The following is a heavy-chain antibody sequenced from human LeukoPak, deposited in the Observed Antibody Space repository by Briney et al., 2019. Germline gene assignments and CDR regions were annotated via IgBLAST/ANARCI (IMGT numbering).Heavy chain of an antibody. J-gene: IGHJ4*02. CDR2: INWNGGST. V-gene: IGHV3-20*04. Sequence: PGGSRRLSCAASGFRFDDHGMSWVRQAPGKGLEWVSGINWNGGSTGYGDSVKGRFTISRDNAKNSLYLQMNSLRAEDTALYYCAGGDRNGWYFDYWGQGVLVTVSS. CDR3: AGGDRNGWYFDY. CDR1: GFRFDDHG. D-gene: IGHD6-19*01.